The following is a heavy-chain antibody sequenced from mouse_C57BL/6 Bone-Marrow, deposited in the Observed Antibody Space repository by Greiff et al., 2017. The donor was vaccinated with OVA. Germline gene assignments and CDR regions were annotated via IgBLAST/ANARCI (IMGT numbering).Heavy chain of an antibody. CDR3: VSHYSNYAMDY. J-gene: IGHJ4*01. CDR1: GFSFNTYA. Sequence: EVKLVESGGGLVQPKGSLKLSCAASGFSFNTYAMNWVRQAPGKGLEWVARIRSKSNNYATYYADSVKDRFTISRDDSESMLYLQMNNLKTEDTAMYYCVSHYSNYAMDYWGQGTSVTVSS. V-gene: IGHV10-1*01. CDR2: IRSKSNNYAT. D-gene: IGHD2-5*01.